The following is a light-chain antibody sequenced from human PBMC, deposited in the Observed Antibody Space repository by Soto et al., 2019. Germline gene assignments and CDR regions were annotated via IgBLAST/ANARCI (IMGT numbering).Light chain of an antibody. CDR1: QSISSW. CDR2: KAS. J-gene: IGKJ1*01. V-gene: IGKV1-5*03. Sequence: DIQMTQSPSTLSASVGDRVTITCRASQSISSWLAWYQQKPGKAPKLLIYKASSLESGVPSRFSGSGSGTEFTLTISSVQPDDLATYYCQQYNTYRTFGQGTKVEI. CDR3: QQYNTYRT.